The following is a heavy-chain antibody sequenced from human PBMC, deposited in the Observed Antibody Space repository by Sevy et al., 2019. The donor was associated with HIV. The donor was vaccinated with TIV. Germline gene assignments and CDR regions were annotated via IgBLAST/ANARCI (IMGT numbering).Heavy chain of an antibody. J-gene: IGHJ4*02. V-gene: IGHV3-7*01. CDR2: IKQDGSEK. CDR3: ARGGNYYDSSGYYYPMDY. Sequence: GGSLRLSCAASGFTFSSYWMSWVRQAPGKGLEWVANIKQDGSEKYYVDSVKGRFTISRDNDKNSLYLQMNSLRAEDTAVYYCARGGNYYDSSGYYYPMDYWGQGTLVTVSS. D-gene: IGHD3-22*01. CDR1: GFTFSSYW.